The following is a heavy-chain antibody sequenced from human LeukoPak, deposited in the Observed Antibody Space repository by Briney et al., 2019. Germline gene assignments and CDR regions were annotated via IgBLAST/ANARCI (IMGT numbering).Heavy chain of an antibody. Sequence: GGSLRLSCAASGFTFSSYWMSWVRQAPGKGLEWVANIKQDGSEKYYVDSVKGRFTISRDNAKNSLYLQMNSLRAEDTAVYYCARDSYGSGSFSFDYWGQGTLVTVSS. V-gene: IGHV3-7*03. CDR2: IKQDGSEK. CDR3: ARDSYGSGSFSFDY. D-gene: IGHD3-10*01. J-gene: IGHJ4*02. CDR1: GFTFSSYW.